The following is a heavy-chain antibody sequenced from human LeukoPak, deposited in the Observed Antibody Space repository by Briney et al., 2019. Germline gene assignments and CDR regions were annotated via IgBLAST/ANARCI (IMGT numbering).Heavy chain of an antibody. J-gene: IGHJ6*02. V-gene: IGHV3-7*01. CDR2: IKQDGSEK. Sequence: GGSLRLSCAASGFTFSSYWMSWVRQAPGKGLEWVANIKQDGSEKHYVDSVKGRFTISRDNAKNSLYLQMNSLRAEDTAVYYCARAEYQLLFAYYYYYGMDVWGQGTTVTVSS. CDR3: ARAEYQLLFAYYYYYGMDV. D-gene: IGHD2-2*01. CDR1: GFTFSSYW.